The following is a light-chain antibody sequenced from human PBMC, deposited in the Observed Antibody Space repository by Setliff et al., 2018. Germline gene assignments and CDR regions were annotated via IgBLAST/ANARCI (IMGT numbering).Light chain of an antibody. CDR2: DVT. J-gene: IGLJ1*01. Sequence: QSALTQPRSVSGSPGQSVTISCTGTSSDVGVYNYVSWYQHHPGKAPKLMIYDVTTRPSGVPDRFSGSKSGNTASLTISGLQADDEADYYCCSYAAIPPDVFRTGTKVTV. CDR1: SSDVGVYNY. CDR3: CSYAAIPPDV. V-gene: IGLV2-11*01.